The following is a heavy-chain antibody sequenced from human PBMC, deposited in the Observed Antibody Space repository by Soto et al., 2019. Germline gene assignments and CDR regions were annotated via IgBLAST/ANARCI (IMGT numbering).Heavy chain of an antibody. V-gene: IGHV3-7*05. Sequence: GGSLRLSCAASGFSFDRYWMNWVRQAPGKGLEWVANIKQDGSEKNYVDSVEGRFTISRDNAKSSLYLQMNSLRAEDTAVYYCAREPRFWTGTTDAFDIWGQGTMVTVSS. D-gene: IGHD3-9*01. CDR3: AREPRFWTGTTDAFDI. J-gene: IGHJ3*02. CDR2: IKQDGSEK. CDR1: GFSFDRYW.